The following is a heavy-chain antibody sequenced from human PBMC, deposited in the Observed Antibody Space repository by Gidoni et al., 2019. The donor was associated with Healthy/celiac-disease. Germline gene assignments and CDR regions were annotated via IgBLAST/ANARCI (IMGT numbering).Heavy chain of an antibody. D-gene: IGHD6-19*01. CDR2: SSAYNGNT. CDR1: GYTFTSYG. J-gene: IGHJ4*02. Sequence: QVQLVQSGAEVKKPGASVKVSCKASGYTFTSYGISWVRQAPGQGVEWMGWSSAYNGNTNYSPKLQGRCTMTTDPSTSTAYMGLRSLRSGDTAGYYCASGPPPYASSGWSLDYWGQGTLVTVSS. V-gene: IGHV1-18*01. CDR3: ASGPPPYASSGWSLDY.